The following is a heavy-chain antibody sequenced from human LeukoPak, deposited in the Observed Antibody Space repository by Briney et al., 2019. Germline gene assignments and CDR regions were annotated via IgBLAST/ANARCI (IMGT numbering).Heavy chain of an antibody. CDR2: IKPNSGDT. J-gene: IGHJ5*02. V-gene: IGHV1-2*02. Sequence: ASVKVSCKASGYSFADYYMHWVRQAPGQGLEWMGWIKPNSGDTRSAQKFQGRVTMTRDTSISTAYMELSSLRYDDTAVYYCATNILVRNIINWFDPWGQGTLVTVSS. CDR1: GYSFADYY. CDR3: ATNILVRNIINWFDP. D-gene: IGHD3-10*01.